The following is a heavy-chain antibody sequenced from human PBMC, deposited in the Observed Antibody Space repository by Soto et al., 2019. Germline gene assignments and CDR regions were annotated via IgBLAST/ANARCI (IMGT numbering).Heavy chain of an antibody. CDR2: IYHSGST. CDR3: ASLAGTYFDY. Sequence: SETLSLTCAVSGGSISSGGYSWSWIRQPPGKGLEWIGYIYHSGSTYYNPSLKSRVTISVDRSKNQFSLKLSSVTAADTAVYYCASLAGTYFDYWGQGTLVTVSS. J-gene: IGHJ4*02. CDR1: GGSISSGGYS. D-gene: IGHD1-1*01. V-gene: IGHV4-30-2*01.